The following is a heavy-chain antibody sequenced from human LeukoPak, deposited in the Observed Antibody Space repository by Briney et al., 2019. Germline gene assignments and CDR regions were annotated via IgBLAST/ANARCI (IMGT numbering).Heavy chain of an antibody. Sequence: GGSLRLSCAASGFTFSSYSMNWVRQAPGKGLEWVSSIRSSSNYIYHADSLKGRFTISRDNAKNSLYLQMNSLRAEDTAVYYCARDSKLYCSSTSCYMDGWGKGTTVTVSS. CDR1: GFTFSSYS. J-gene: IGHJ6*04. D-gene: IGHD2-2*01. CDR2: IRSSSNYI. V-gene: IGHV3-21*01. CDR3: ARDSKLYCSSTSCYMDG.